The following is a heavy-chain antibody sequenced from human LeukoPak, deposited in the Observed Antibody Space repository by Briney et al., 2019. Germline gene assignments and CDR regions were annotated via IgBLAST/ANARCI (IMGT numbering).Heavy chain of an antibody. CDR1: GYTFTSYD. CDR3: SRGGIPPYYMDV. Sequence: ASVKVSCKASGYTFTSYDINWVRQATGQGLEWMGWMNPNSGNTGYAQKFQGRVTMTRNTSISTAYMELSSLRSEDTAVYYCSRGGIPPYYMDVWGKGTTVTVSS. V-gene: IGHV1-8*01. CDR2: MNPNSGNT. J-gene: IGHJ6*03. D-gene: IGHD2-21*01.